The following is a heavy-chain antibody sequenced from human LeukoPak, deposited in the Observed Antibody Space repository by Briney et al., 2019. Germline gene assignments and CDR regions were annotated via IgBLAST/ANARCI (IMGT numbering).Heavy chain of an antibody. CDR3: ARDWFGEATGALVDY. J-gene: IGHJ4*02. CDR2: ISAYNGNT. D-gene: IGHD3-10*01. CDR1: GYTFTSYG. Sequence: ASVKVSCKASGYTFTSYGISWVRQAPGQGLEWMGWISAYNGNTNYAQKLQGRVTMTTDTSTSTAYMELRSLRSDDTAVYYCARDWFGEATGALVDYWGQGTLVTVSS. V-gene: IGHV1-18*01.